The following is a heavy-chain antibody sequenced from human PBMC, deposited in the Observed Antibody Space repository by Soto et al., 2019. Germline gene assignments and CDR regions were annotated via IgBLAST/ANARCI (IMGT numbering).Heavy chain of an antibody. Sequence: PSETLSLTCTVSGDSVNSGTYYWSWIRQPPGKGLEWIGYIYNSGTTKYNPSLKSRVTISVDTSKNQFSLNLSSVTAADTAVYFCARAKTTMIVPANYCGQGILVTVSS. V-gene: IGHV4-61*01. CDR1: GDSVNSGTYY. D-gene: IGHD3-22*01. CDR2: IYNSGTT. J-gene: IGHJ4*02. CDR3: ARAKTTMIVPANY.